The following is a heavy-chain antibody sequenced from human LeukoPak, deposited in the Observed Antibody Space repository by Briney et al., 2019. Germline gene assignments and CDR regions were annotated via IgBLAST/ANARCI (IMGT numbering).Heavy chain of an antibody. J-gene: IGHJ4*02. D-gene: IGHD4-23*01. CDR1: GGSISSGDYY. V-gene: IGHV4-30-4*01. CDR3: ARDLLNEGNHLDY. Sequence: SETLSLTCTVSGGSISSGDYYWSWIRQPPGKGLEWIGYVYYSGSTYYNPSLKSRVTISVDTSKNQFSLKLSSVTAADTAVYYCARDLLNEGNHLDYWGQGTLVTVSS. CDR2: VYYSGST.